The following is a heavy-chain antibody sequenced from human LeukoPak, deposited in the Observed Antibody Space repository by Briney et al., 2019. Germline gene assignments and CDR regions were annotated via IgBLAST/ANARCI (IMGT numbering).Heavy chain of an antibody. CDR2: INPSAGST. CDR1: GYTFTSYY. D-gene: IGHD3-22*01. V-gene: IGHV1-46*01. CDR3: ARGDYYDSSGYSHTDY. Sequence: ASVKVSCKASGYTFTSYYMHWVRQATGQGLEWMGMINPSAGSTSYAQKFQGRVTMTRDTSTTTVYMELSSLRSEDTAVYYCARGDYYDSSGYSHTDYWGQEPWSPSPQ. J-gene: IGHJ4*01.